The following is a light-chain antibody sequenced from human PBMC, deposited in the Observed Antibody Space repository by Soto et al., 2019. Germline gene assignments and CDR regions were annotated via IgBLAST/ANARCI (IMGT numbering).Light chain of an antibody. Sequence: EIAMTQSPANFSVSPGERANISCRATQSVSSNLAWYQQKPGQGPRLLIYGASTRATGSPARFSGSGSGTDFTLTISSLQSEDFAVYYCQQYKKWPPYTFGQGTKVEIK. CDR1: QSVSSN. V-gene: IGKV3-15*01. J-gene: IGKJ2*01. CDR3: QQYKKWPPYT. CDR2: GAS.